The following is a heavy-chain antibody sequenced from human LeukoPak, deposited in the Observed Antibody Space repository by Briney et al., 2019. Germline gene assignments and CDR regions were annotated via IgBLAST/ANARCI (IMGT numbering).Heavy chain of an antibody. V-gene: IGHV4-59*01. CDR2: IHYSGST. J-gene: IGHJ4*02. Sequence: SETLSLTCTVSGGSISSYYWSWIRQPPGKGLEWIGYIHYSGSTNYNPSLKSRVTISVDASKNQVSLKLSSVTAADTAVYYCARDRWGLWFWGQGTLVTVSS. D-gene: IGHD3-10*01. CDR1: GGSISSYY. CDR3: ARDRWGLWF.